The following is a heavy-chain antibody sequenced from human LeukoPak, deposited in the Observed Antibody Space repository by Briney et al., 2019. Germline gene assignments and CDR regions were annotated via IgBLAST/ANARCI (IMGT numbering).Heavy chain of an antibody. Sequence: VGSPRLSCAASVFIFTDHYIDWVRQAPGKGLEWVGRTRNKANSYNTEYAPSVKGRFTISRDDSKNSLYLQMNGLKTEDTAVYYCVRGYFDYGDQFDFWGQGTLVTVSS. D-gene: IGHD4-17*01. CDR1: VFIFTDHY. J-gene: IGHJ4*02. CDR2: TRNKANSYNT. CDR3: VRGYFDYGDQFDF. V-gene: IGHV3-72*01.